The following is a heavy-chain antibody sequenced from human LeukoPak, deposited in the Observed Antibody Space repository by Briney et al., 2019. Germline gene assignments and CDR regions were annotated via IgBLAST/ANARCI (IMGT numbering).Heavy chain of an antibody. CDR1: AGSFSGYY. J-gene: IGHJ4*02. V-gene: IGHV4-34*01. CDR2: INHSGST. CDR3: ARGRVQPKPYYLDY. D-gene: IGHD6-6*01. Sequence: TSETLSLTCAVYAGSFSGYYWSWIRPPPGKGLEWNGEINHSGSTNYNPSLKSRVTISVDTSKNQFSLKLSSVTAADTAVYYCARGRVQPKPYYLDYWGQGTLVTVSS.